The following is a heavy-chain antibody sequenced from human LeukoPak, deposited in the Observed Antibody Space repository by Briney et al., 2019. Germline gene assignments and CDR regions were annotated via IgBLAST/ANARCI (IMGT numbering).Heavy chain of an antibody. D-gene: IGHD4-11*01. CDR2: IKHDGSEK. CDR3: ARASYSPNWFDP. V-gene: IGHV3-7*01. Sequence: GGSLRLSCAASGFTFSTSWMSWVRQAPGKGPEWVANIKHDGSEKYYVDSVKGRFTISRDNARNSLYLQMNSLRAEDTAVYYCARASYSPNWFDPWGQGTLVTVSS. CDR1: GFTFSTSW. J-gene: IGHJ5*02.